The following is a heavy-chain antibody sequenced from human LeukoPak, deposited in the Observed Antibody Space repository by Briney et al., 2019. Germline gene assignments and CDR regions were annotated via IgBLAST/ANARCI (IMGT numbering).Heavy chain of an antibody. CDR3: ARGLAAADY. V-gene: IGHV4-4*02. CDR2: IYHSGGT. J-gene: IGHJ4*02. CDR1: GGSISTNNW. Sequence: SETLSLTCSVSGGSISTNNWWTWVRQSPGKGLEWIGEIYHSGGTNYNPSLKSRVTISVDTSKNQFSLKLSSVTAADTAVYYCARGLAAADYWGQGTLVTVSS. D-gene: IGHD6-13*01.